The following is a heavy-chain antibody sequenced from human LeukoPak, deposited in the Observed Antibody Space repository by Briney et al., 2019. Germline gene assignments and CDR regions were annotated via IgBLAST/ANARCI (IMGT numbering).Heavy chain of an antibody. J-gene: IGHJ6*03. CDR2: ISGSGGST. V-gene: IGHV3-23*01. Sequence: GGSLRLSCAASGFTFSSYAMSWVRQAPGKGLEWVSAISGSGGSTYYADSVKGRFTISRDNSKNTLYLQMNSLRAEDTAVYYCAKGSSTSSSHYYYYMDVWGKGTTVTVSS. CDR3: AKGSSTSSSHYYYYMDV. D-gene: IGHD2-2*01. CDR1: GFTFSSYA.